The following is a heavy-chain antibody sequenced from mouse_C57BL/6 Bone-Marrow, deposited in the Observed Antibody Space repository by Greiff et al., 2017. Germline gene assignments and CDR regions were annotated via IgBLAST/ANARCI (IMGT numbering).Heavy chain of an antibody. D-gene: IGHD2-5*01. J-gene: IGHJ3*01. CDR2: IWGVGST. CDR3: ASSYYSNSAWFAY. Sequence: VKLMESGPGLVAPSQSLSITCTVSGFSLTSYGVDWVRQSPGKGLEWLGVIWGVGSTNYNSALKSRLSISKDNSKSQVFFKMNSLQTDDTAMYYCASSYYSNSAWFAYWGQGTLVTVSA. V-gene: IGHV2-6*01. CDR1: GFSLTSYG.